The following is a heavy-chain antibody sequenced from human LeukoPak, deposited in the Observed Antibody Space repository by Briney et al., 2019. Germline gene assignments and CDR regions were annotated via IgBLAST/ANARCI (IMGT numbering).Heavy chain of an antibody. CDR2: INNDGSSA. V-gene: IGHV3-74*01. Sequence: GGSLRLSCAASGFTLSSYWMHWVRQAPGKGLVWVSRINNDGSSASYADSVKGRFTISRDNAKNTLYLQMNSLRAEDTAVYYCTRDRNVYCSSTSCYGGYFDYWGQGTLVTVSS. CDR3: TRDRNVYCSSTSCYGGYFDY. J-gene: IGHJ4*02. D-gene: IGHD2-2*01. CDR1: GFTLSSYW.